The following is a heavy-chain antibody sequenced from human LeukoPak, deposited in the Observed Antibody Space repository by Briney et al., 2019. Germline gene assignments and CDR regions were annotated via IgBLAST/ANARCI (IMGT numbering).Heavy chain of an antibody. CDR2: IKHDGSEK. Sequence: GGSLRLSCAASGFTFSSYWMSWVRQAPGKGLEWVANIKHDGSEKYYLDSVKGRFTISRDNAKKSLYLQIDSLRAEDTTVYYCARDKSAIDYWGQGTLVTVSS. CDR3: ARDKSAIDY. V-gene: IGHV3-7*01. J-gene: IGHJ4*02. CDR1: GFTFSSYW.